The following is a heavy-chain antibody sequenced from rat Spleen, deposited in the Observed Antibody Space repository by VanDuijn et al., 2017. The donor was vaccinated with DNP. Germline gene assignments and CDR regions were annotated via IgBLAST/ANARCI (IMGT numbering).Heavy chain of an antibody. CDR1: GFTFSDYY. J-gene: IGHJ4*01. CDR3: ARGTLRLHAMDA. CDR2: ISYDGGNT. V-gene: IGHV5-22*01. Sequence: EVQLVESGGGLVQPGRSLKLSCAASGFTFSDYYMAWVRQAPTKGLELVAYISYDGGNTYSGDSVRGRFTISRDNAKSTLYLQMNSLRSEDMATYYCARGTLRLHAMDAWGQGTSVTVSS. D-gene: IGHD1-6*01.